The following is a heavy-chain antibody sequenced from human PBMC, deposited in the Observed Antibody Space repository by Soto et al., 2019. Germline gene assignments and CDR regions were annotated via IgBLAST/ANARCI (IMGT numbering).Heavy chain of an antibody. D-gene: IGHD6-13*01. J-gene: IGHJ5*02. Sequence: GGSLRLSCAASGFTFTSYAMSWVRQAPGKGLEWVSAISGSGGSTYYADFVKGRFTISRDNSKNTLYLEMNSLRAEDTAVYYCAKDRIVAAGSNRDWFDPWGQGTLVTVSS. CDR1: GFTFTSYA. CDR3: AKDRIVAAGSNRDWFDP. V-gene: IGHV3-23*01. CDR2: ISGSGGST.